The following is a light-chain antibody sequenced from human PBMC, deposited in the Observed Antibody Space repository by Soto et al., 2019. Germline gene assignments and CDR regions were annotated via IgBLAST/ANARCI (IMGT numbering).Light chain of an antibody. Sequence: EIVLTQSPGTLSLSPGERATLSCRASQSVRNSLLAWYQQKPGQPPRLLIYGASNRAADIPDRFSGSGSGADFTLTISRLEPGDSAVYYCHQYGTSPFTFGQGTKVDIK. V-gene: IGKV3-20*01. J-gene: IGKJ2*01. CDR2: GAS. CDR1: QSVRNSL. CDR3: HQYGTSPFT.